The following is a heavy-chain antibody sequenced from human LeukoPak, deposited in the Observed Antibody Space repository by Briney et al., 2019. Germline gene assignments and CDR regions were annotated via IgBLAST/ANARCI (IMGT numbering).Heavy chain of an antibody. Sequence: GGSLRLSCAASGFTFSSYSMNWVRQAPGKGLEWVSYISSSSSTIYYADSVKGRFTISRDNAKNSLYLQMNSLRAEDTAVYYCARRVFYDSSGYTYYFDYWGQGTLVTVSS. CDR2: ISSSSSTI. J-gene: IGHJ4*02. CDR1: GFTFSSYS. V-gene: IGHV3-48*04. D-gene: IGHD3-22*01. CDR3: ARRVFYDSSGYTYYFDY.